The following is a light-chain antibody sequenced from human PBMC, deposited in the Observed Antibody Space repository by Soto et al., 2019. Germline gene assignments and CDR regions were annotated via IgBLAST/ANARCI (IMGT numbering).Light chain of an antibody. Sequence: EIVMTQSPATLSVSPGERATLSCRASQSVSRNLAWYQQKPGQAPRLLVYGASARATGIPARFRGSGSGTEFTLSIGSLQSEDFAVYYCQQYDTWPQTFGQGTKVEIK. CDR2: GAS. CDR1: QSVSRN. CDR3: QQYDTWPQT. V-gene: IGKV3-15*01. J-gene: IGKJ1*01.